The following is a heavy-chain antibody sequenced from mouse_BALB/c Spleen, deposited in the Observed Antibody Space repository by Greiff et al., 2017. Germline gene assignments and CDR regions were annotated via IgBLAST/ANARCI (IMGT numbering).Heavy chain of an antibody. V-gene: IGHV5-12-1*01. CDR3: ARQPPWLRAMDY. CDR2: ISSGGGST. J-gene: IGHJ4*01. CDR1: GFAFSSYD. D-gene: IGHD2-2*01. Sequence: EVQLVESGGGLVKPGGSLKLSCAASGFAFSSYDMSWVRQTPEKRLEWVAYISSGGGSTYYPDTVKGRFTISRDNAKNTLYLQMSSLKSEDTAMYYCARQPPWLRAMDYWGQGTSVTVSS.